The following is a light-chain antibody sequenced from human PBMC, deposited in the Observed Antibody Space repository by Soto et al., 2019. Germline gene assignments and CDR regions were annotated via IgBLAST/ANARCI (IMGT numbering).Light chain of an antibody. V-gene: IGKV3-20*01. Sequence: EIVLTQSPGTLSSSPGERATLSCRASQSISSSYVSWYQQTPGQAPRLLIYAAPSRATGIPDRFSGSGSGTDFILTINRLEPEDFAVYYYHQYGSLPRTFGQGTKVEIK. CDR3: HQYGSLPRT. CDR1: QSISSSY. CDR2: AAP. J-gene: IGKJ1*01.